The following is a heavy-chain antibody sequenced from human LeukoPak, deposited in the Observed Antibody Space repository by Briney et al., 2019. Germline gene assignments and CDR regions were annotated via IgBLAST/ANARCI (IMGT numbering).Heavy chain of an antibody. J-gene: IGHJ6*03. CDR1: GFTFSSYA. V-gene: IGHV3-23*01. CDR2: ISGDGINT. CDR3: AKVATPNPYYYYPMDV. Sequence: PGGSLRLSCAASGFTFSSYATSWVRQAPGKGLEWISAISGDGINTYYAESVKGRFTISRDNSKNTLYLQMNSLRAEVTAVYYCAKVATPNPYYYYPMDVWGTGTTVTVSS. D-gene: IGHD4-23*01.